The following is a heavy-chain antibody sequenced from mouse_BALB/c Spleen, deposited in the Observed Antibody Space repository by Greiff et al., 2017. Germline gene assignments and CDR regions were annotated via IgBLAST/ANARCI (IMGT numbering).Heavy chain of an antibody. CDR2: ISYDGSN. CDR1: GYSITSGYY. CDR3: ASLYGNYNYFDY. Sequence: EVKLQESGPGLVKPSQSLSLTCSVTGYSITSGYYWNWIRQFPGNKLEWMGYISYDGSNNYNPSLKNRISITRDTSKNQFFLKLNSVTTEDTATYYCASLYGNYNYFDYWGQGTTLTVSS. V-gene: IGHV3-6*02. J-gene: IGHJ2*01. D-gene: IGHD2-1*01.